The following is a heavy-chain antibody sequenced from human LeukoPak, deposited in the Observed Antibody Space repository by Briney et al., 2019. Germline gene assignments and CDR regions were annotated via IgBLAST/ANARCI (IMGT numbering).Heavy chain of an antibody. J-gene: IGHJ4*02. CDR3: ARGTPSEQLVLD. CDR2: IIPIFGTA. D-gene: IGHD6-6*01. V-gene: IGHV1-69*05. CDR1: GGTFSSYA. Sequence: GASVKVSCKASGGTFSSYAISWVRQAPGQGLEWMGRIIPIFGTANYARKFQGRVTITTDESTSTAYMELSSLRSEDTAVYYCARGTPSEQLVLDWGQGTLVTVSS.